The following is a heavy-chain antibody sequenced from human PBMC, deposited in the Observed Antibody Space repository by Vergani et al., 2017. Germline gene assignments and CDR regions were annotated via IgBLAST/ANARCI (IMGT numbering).Heavy chain of an antibody. CDR2: INAGNGNT. Sequence: QVPLVQSGAEVKKPGASVKVSCKASGYTFTSYAMHWVRQAPGQRLEWMGWINAGNGNTKYSKKFQGRVTITRDTSASTAYMELSSLRSEDTAVYYCAREGFYDNIWGSYRLRGGYCIDYWGQGTLVTVSS. D-gene: IGHD3-16*02. V-gene: IGHV1-3*01. CDR1: GYTFTSYA. CDR3: AREGFYDNIWGSYRLRGGYCIDY. J-gene: IGHJ4*02.